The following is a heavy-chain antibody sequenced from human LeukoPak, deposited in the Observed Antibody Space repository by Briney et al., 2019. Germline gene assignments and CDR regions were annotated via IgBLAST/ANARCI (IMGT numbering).Heavy chain of an antibody. Sequence: SETLSLTCTVSGGSISSYYWRWIRQPPGKGLEWIGYIYYSGSTNYNPSLKSRVTISVDTSKNQFSLKLSSVTAADTAVYYCARARVPDIVVVPAAIGGFDPWGRGTLVTVSS. CDR2: IYYSGST. V-gene: IGHV4-59*01. D-gene: IGHD2-2*01. J-gene: IGHJ5*02. CDR1: GGSISSYY. CDR3: ARARVPDIVVVPAAIGGFDP.